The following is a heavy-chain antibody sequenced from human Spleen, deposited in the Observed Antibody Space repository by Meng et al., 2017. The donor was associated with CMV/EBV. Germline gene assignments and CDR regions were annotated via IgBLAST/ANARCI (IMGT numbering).Heavy chain of an antibody. V-gene: IGHV1-2*02. Sequence: ASGYTLRTPGVSWVRPAPGQGLEWMGWINPHTSGTNYGQKFQGRVTMTSDTSITTAYMELSSLRSDDTAIYFCARDQWLVRKYDYWGQGTQVTVSS. J-gene: IGHJ4*02. CDR2: INPHTSGT. D-gene: IGHD6-19*01. CDR1: GYTLRTPG. CDR3: ARDQWLVRKYDY.